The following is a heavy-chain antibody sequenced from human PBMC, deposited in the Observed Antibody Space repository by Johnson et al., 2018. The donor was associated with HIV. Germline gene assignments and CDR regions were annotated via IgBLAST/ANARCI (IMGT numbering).Heavy chain of an antibody. CDR1: GFTVSSNY. Sequence: EVQLVESGGGLVQPGGSLRLSCAASGFTVSSNYMTWVRQAPGKGLEWVSVICRGRSTYYADSVKGRFTISRDNSKNTLFLQMNSLRAEDTAVYYCARLFYYEAFDIWGQGTMVTVSS. V-gene: IGHV3-66*01. D-gene: IGHD3-10*01. J-gene: IGHJ3*02. CDR2: ICRGRST. CDR3: ARLFYYEAFDI.